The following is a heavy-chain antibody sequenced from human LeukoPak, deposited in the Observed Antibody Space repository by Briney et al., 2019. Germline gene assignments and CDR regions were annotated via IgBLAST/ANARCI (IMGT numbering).Heavy chain of an antibody. V-gene: IGHV3-23*01. D-gene: IGHD3-22*01. Sequence: GGSLRLSCAASGFTFSTYAMSWVRQAPGKGLEWVSALTNSGGSGGVTYYTDSVKGRFIISRDNSKSTLYLQLSSLRAEDTAVYYCAKAMSTDHYDSRGFYRVDFDSWGQGTLVTVSS. CDR3: AKAMSTDHYDSRGFYRVDFDS. CDR1: GFTFSTYA. J-gene: IGHJ4*02. CDR2: LTNSGGSGGVT.